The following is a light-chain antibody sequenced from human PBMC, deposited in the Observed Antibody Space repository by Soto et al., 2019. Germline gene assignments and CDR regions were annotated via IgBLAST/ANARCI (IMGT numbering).Light chain of an antibody. V-gene: IGKV3-15*01. CDR1: QSVSSN. Sequence: EILMTQSAATLSVSRGERAXLSXXXSQSVSSNLAWYQQKPGQAPRLLIYGASTRATGIPARFSGSGSGTEFTLTISSLQSEDFAVYYCQQYNNWPTWTFGQGTKVDI. J-gene: IGKJ1*01. CDR2: GAS. CDR3: QQYNNWPTWT.